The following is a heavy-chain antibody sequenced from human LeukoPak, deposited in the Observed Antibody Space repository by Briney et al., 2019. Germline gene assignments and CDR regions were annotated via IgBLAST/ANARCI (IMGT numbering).Heavy chain of an antibody. CDR1: GFTFSNHY. Sequence: PGGSLRLSCAASGFTFSNHYMSSIRQAPGKGLEWVSYITSSDSGGFYADSVKGRFTISRDNAKNSLYLQMNSLRVEDTAVYYCARDGDTTSKVDYLGQGTLVTVSS. V-gene: IGHV3-11*01. CDR2: ITSSDSGG. D-gene: IGHD4-11*01. J-gene: IGHJ4*02. CDR3: ARDGDTTSKVDY.